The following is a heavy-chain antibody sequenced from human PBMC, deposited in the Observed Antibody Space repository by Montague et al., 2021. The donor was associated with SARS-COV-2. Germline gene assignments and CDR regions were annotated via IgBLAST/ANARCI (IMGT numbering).Heavy chain of an antibody. CDR1: GSTFSSYA. J-gene: IGHJ4*02. D-gene: IGHD6-19*01. CDR2: IYSGGSST. V-gene: IGHV3-23*03. Sequence: SLRLSCAASGSTFSSYAMSWVRQAPGKGLEWVSVIYSGGSSTYYADSVKGRFTISRDNSKNTLYLQMNSLRAEDTAVYYCAKDSSGWYVDYFDYWGQGTLVTVSS. CDR3: AKDSSGWYVDYFDY.